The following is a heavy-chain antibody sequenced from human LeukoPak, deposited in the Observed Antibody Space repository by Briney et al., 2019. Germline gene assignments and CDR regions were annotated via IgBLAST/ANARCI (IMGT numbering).Heavy chain of an antibody. J-gene: IGHJ5*02. Sequence: GGSLRLSCAASGFTFSNYAMSWVRQAPGKGLEWVSYISRSSSPIYYADSVKGRFTISRDNAKNSLYLQMNSLRAEDTAVYYCARSFNYVGWFDPWGQGTLVTVSS. CDR1: GFTFSNYA. CDR2: ISRSSSPI. CDR3: ARSFNYVGWFDP. V-gene: IGHV3-48*01. D-gene: IGHD4-11*01.